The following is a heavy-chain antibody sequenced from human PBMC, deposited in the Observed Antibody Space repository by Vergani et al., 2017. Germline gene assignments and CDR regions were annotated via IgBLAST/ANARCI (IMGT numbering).Heavy chain of an antibody. Sequence: LHLVESGGGFVKPGGSLRLSCSASGFTFGDFYMAWIRLAPGKGLDWVASIKRDGTETFYVDSVKGRFTISRDNAKTTLYLQMNSLRDEDRGVYYCARISGGSAPYLHYWGQGTLVTVAS. D-gene: IGHD2-15*01. V-gene: IGHV3-7*01. CDR3: ARISGGSAPYLHY. CDR2: IKRDGTET. J-gene: IGHJ1*01. CDR1: GFTFGDFY.